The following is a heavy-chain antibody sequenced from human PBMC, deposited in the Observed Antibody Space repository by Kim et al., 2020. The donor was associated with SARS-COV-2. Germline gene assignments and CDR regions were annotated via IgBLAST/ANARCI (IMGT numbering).Heavy chain of an antibody. CDR1: GGSISSGSYY. V-gene: IGHV4-61*02. J-gene: IGHJ5*02. Sequence: SETLSLTCTVSGGSISSGSYYWSWIRQPAGKGLEWIGRIYTSGSTNYNPSLKSRVTISVDTSKNQFSLKLSSVTAADTAVYYCAREARVKGIVVITNVGWSDWFDPWGQGTLVTVSS. D-gene: IGHD3-22*01. CDR3: AREARVKGIVVITNVGWSDWFDP. CDR2: IYTSGST.